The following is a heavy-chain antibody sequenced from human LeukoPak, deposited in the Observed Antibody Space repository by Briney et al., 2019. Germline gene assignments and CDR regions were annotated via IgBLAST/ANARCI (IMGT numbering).Heavy chain of an antibody. CDR1: GFTVSTNY. CDR2: IYSGGGT. J-gene: IGHJ4*02. V-gene: IGHV3-53*01. Sequence: PGGSLRLSCAASGFTVSTNYMSWVRQAPGKGLEWASVIYSGGGTYYADSVKGRFTISRDNSKNTLYLQMNSLRAEDTAVYYCARTSIAVAATYGLDYWGQGILVTVSS. CDR3: ARTSIAVAATYGLDY. D-gene: IGHD6-19*01.